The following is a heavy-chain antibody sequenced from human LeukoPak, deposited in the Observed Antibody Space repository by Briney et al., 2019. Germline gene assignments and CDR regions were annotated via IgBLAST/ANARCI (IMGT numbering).Heavy chain of an antibody. V-gene: IGHV4-59*01. CDR1: GGSISSYY. Sequence: SETLSLTCTVSGGSISSYYWSWIRQPPGKGLEWIGYVYYSGSTNYNPSLKSRVTISVDTSKNQFSLKLSSVTAADTAVYYCARETYYYGMDVWGQGTTVAVSS. CDR2: VYYSGST. J-gene: IGHJ6*02. CDR3: ARETYYYGMDV.